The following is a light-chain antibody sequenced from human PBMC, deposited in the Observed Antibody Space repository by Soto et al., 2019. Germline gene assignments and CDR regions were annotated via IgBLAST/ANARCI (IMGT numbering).Light chain of an antibody. CDR1: QRVANH. CDR2: DAS. V-gene: IGKV3-15*01. Sequence: EIVMTQSPATLSVSPGERATLSCRASQRVANHLAWYQHKPGQSPRLLIYDASTRATRIPARFSGSGSGTEFTLTTSRLQSEDFAVYYRQQSDHWPPITFGQGTRLAI. J-gene: IGKJ5*01. CDR3: QQSDHWPPIT.